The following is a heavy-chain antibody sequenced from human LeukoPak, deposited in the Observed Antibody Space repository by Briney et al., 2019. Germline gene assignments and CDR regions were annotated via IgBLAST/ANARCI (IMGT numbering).Heavy chain of an antibody. CDR2: ISYDGSNK. D-gene: IGHD3-16*02. Sequence: GGSLRLSCAASGFTFSSYGMHWVRQAPGKGLEWVAVISYDGSNKYYADSVKGRFTISRDNSKNTLYLQMNSLRAEDTAVYYCAKDSMITFGGVITVYYFDYWGQRALVTVSS. CDR3: AKDSMITFGGVITVYYFDY. V-gene: IGHV3-30*18. J-gene: IGHJ4*02. CDR1: GFTFSSYG.